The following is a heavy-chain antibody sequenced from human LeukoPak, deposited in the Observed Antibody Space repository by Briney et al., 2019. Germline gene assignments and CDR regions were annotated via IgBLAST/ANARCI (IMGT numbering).Heavy chain of an antibody. D-gene: IGHD2-15*01. V-gene: IGHV1-18*01. CDR1: GYTFTSYG. CDR2: ISAYNGNT. CDR3: ARDRNRVVVVAATFDY. J-gene: IGHJ4*02. Sequence: ASVKVSCKASGYTFTSYGISWVRQAPGQGLEWMGWISAYNGNTNYAQKLQGRVTMTTDTSTSTAYMELRSLRSDDTAVYYCARDRNRVVVVAATFDYWGQGTLVTVSS.